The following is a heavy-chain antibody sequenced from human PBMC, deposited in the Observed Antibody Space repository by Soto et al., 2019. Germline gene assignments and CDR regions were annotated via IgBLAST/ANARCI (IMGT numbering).Heavy chain of an antibody. V-gene: IGHV3-23*01. Sequence: GGSLRFSCAASGFTFSSYAMSWVRQAPGKGLEWVSAISGSGGSTYYADSVKGRFTISRDNSKNTLYLQMNSLRAEDTVVYYCAKDVILPGSHDSWGQGTRVTVSP. CDR1: GFTFSSYA. D-gene: IGHD2-15*01. CDR3: AKDVILPGSHDS. CDR2: ISGSGGST. J-gene: IGHJ4*02.